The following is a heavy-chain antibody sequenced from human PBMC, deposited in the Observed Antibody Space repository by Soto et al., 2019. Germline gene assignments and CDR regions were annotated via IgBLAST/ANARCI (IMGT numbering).Heavy chain of an antibody. CDR2: IITTFGTA. Sequence: QVQLVQSGAEVKKPGSSVKVSCKASRGTFSSYAISWVRQAPGQGLEWMGGIITTFGTANYSQKCQGRVTITADDSTSTADMELSSLRSEDTAVYYCASDSRLQYRNPLDYWCQGTLVTVSS. V-gene: IGHV1-69*01. CDR1: RGTFSSYA. CDR3: ASDSRLQYRNPLDY. J-gene: IGHJ4*02. D-gene: IGHD3-16*02.